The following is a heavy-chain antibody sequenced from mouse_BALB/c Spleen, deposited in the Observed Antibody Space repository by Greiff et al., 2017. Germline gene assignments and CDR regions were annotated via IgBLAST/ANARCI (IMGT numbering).Heavy chain of an antibody. V-gene: IGHV5-4*02. CDR3: AREVGTYYRYFDY. Sequence: EVKLVESGGGLVKPGGSLKLSCAASGFTFSDYYMYWVRQTPEKRLEWVATISDGGSYTYYPDSVKGRFTISRDNAKNNLYLQMSSLKSEDTAMYYCAREVGTYYRYFDYWGQGTTLTVSS. CDR2: ISDGGSYT. J-gene: IGHJ2*01. D-gene: IGHD2-14*01. CDR1: GFTFSDYY.